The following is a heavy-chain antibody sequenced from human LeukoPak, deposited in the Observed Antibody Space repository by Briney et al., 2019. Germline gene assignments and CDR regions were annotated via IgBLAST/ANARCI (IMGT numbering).Heavy chain of an antibody. CDR2: ISASGGGT. D-gene: IGHD2-15*01. CDR1: GFTFSDYA. V-gene: IGHV3-23*01. CDR3: ANRVIRYCFDY. Sequence: GGSLRLSCAASGFTFSDYAMSWVRQAPGKGLEWVSGISASGGGTYYADSVKGRFTISRDNSKNTLYLQMNSLRAEDTALYYCANRVIRYCFDYWGQGTLVTVSS. J-gene: IGHJ4*02.